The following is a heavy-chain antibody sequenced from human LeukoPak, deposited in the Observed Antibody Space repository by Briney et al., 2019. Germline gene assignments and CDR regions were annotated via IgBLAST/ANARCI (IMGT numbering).Heavy chain of an antibody. CDR2: ISGSGGST. CDR1: GFTFSSYA. CDR3: AKEGAASSGWYGDAFDI. J-gene: IGHJ3*02. D-gene: IGHD6-19*01. V-gene: IGHV3-23*01. Sequence: PGGSLRLSCAAFGFTFSSYAMSWVRQAPGKGLEWVSAISGSGGSTYYADSVKGRFTISRDNSKNTLYLQMNSLRAEDTAVYYCAKEGAASSGWYGDAFDIWGQGTMVTVSS.